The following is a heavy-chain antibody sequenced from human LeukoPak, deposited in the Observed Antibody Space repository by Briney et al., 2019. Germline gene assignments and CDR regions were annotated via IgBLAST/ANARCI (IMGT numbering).Heavy chain of an antibody. J-gene: IGHJ6*02. CDR3: TTAPTPVLMGDYYYGMDV. CDR2: IKSKRDGGTT. V-gene: IGHV3-15*01. D-gene: IGHD5-24*01. CDR1: GFTFSNAW. Sequence: PGGSLRLSCAASGFTFSNAWMSWVRQAPGKGLEWVGGIKSKRDGGTTDYAAPGRGRITISRDDSKNKLYLQMNSLKTEATAVYYCTTAPTPVLMGDYYYGMDVWGQGTTVTVSS.